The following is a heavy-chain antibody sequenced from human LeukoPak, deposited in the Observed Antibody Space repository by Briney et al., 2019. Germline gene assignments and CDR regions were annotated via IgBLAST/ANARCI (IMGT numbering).Heavy chain of an antibody. CDR2: INHSGST. Sequence: PSETLSLTWAVYGGSFSGYYWSWIRQPPGKGLEWIGEINHSGSTNYNPSLKSRVTISVDTSKNQFSLKLSSVTAADTAVYYCARGGPGYSSGWTLGYWGQGTLVTVSS. J-gene: IGHJ4*02. V-gene: IGHV4-34*01. D-gene: IGHD6-25*01. CDR3: ARGGPGYSSGWTLGY. CDR1: GGSFSGYY.